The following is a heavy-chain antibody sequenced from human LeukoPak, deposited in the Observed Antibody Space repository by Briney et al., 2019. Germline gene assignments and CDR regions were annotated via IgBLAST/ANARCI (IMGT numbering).Heavy chain of an antibody. CDR2: ISFGSTYI. Sequence: GGSLRLSCAASGFSFNIYSMNWVRQAPGRGLELVSSISFGSTYISYADSVKGRFTISRDDAKKSLYLQMNGLRAEDTALYYCASGIFYASVQTWSPVWGQGTLVSVSS. CDR1: GFSFNIYS. CDR3: ASGIFYASVQTWSPV. J-gene: IGHJ4*02. D-gene: IGHD3-16*01. V-gene: IGHV3-21*01.